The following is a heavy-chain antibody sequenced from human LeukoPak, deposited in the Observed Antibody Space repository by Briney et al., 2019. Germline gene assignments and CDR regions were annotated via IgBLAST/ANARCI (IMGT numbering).Heavy chain of an antibody. J-gene: IGHJ4*02. Sequence: GGSLRLSCAASGFTFSSYSMNWVRQAPGKGLEWVSSICSSGSYIYYADSVKGRFTISRDNAKNSLYLQMNSLRAEDTAVYYCARDVTYYDFWSGYYQIDYWGQGTLVTVSS. CDR1: GFTFSSYS. CDR2: ICSSGSYI. CDR3: ARDVTYYDFWSGYYQIDY. V-gene: IGHV3-21*01. D-gene: IGHD3-3*01.